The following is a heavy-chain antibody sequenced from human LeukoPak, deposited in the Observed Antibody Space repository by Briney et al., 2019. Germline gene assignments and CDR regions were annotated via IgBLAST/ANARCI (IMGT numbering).Heavy chain of an antibody. CDR3: ARRERMTTVTTFDH. V-gene: IGHV4-39*01. J-gene: IGHJ4*02. Sequence: SETLSLTCTVSGGSISSSTYYWGWIRQPPGKGLERIGSIYYSGNTYYNPSLKSRVTISVDTSKNQFSLKLSSVTAADTAVYYCARRERMTTVTTFDHWGQGTLITVSS. D-gene: IGHD4-17*01. CDR1: GGSISSSTYY. CDR2: IYYSGNT.